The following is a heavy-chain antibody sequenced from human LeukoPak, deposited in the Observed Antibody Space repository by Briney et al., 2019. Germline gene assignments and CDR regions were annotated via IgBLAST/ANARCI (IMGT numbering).Heavy chain of an antibody. Sequence: PSETLSLTCAVYGGSFSGYYWSWIRQPPGKGLEWIGEINHRGSTNYNPSLKSRVTISVDTSKSQFSLKLSSVTAADTAVYYCARASYCSGGSCSYYYYYYMDVWGKGTTVTVSS. V-gene: IGHV4-34*01. CDR1: GGSFSGYY. J-gene: IGHJ6*03. D-gene: IGHD2-15*01. CDR2: INHRGST. CDR3: ARASYCSGGSCSYYYYYYMDV.